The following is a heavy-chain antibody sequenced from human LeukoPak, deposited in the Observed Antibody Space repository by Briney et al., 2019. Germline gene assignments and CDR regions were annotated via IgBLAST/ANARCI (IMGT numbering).Heavy chain of an antibody. CDR1: GYTFTSYA. J-gene: IGHJ4*02. D-gene: IGHD3-10*01. V-gene: IGHV1-3*01. CDR2: INAGNGNT. Sequence: ASVKVSCKASGYTFTSYAMHWVRQAPGQRLEWMGWINAGNGNTKYSQKFQGRVTITRDTSASTAYMELSSLRSEDTALYYCARYLDYYGSGSLDYWGQGTLVTVSS. CDR3: ARYLDYYGSGSLDY.